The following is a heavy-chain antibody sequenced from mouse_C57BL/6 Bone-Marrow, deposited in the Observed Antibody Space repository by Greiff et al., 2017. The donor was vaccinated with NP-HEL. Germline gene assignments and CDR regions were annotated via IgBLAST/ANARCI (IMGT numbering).Heavy chain of an antibody. CDR3: ARRDPYYCGSSWYFDV. Sequence: QVTLKVSGPGILQSSQTLSLTCSFSGFSLSTSGMGVSWIRQPSGKGLEWLAHIYWDDDKRYNPSLKSRLTISKATSRNQVFLKITSVDTADTATYYCARRDPYYCGSSWYFDVWGTGTTVTVSS. D-gene: IGHD1-1*01. CDR1: GFSLSTSGMG. J-gene: IGHJ1*03. CDR2: IYWDDDK. V-gene: IGHV8-12*01.